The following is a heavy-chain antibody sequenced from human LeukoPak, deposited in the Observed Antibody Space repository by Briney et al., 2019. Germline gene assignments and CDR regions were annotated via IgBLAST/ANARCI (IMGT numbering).Heavy chain of an antibody. CDR2: IYHSGST. D-gene: IGHD2-2*01. V-gene: IGHV4-59*06. CDR1: GGSISSYY. J-gene: IGHJ6*02. Sequence: PSETLSLTCTVSGGSISSYYWSWIRQPAGKGLEWIGYIYHSGSTYYNPSLKSRVTISVDRSKNQFSLKLSSVTAADTAVYYCAARFYCSSTSCNYYYYGMDVWGQGTTVTVSS. CDR3: AARFYCSSTSCNYYYYGMDV.